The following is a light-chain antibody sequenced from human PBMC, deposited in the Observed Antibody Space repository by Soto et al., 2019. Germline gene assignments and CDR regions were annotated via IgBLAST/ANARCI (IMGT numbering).Light chain of an antibody. CDR3: QHYYSIPWT. CDR2: GAS. Sequence: IVLTQSPATLSVSPGDRVSLSCRASQDINNKLAWYQVKPGQPPRLLIYGASNRASGIPARFSGLGSGTQFRLTISSLQSEDVAAYYCQHYYSIPWTFGQGTRVEIK. V-gene: IGKV3-15*01. CDR1: QDINNK. J-gene: IGKJ1*01.